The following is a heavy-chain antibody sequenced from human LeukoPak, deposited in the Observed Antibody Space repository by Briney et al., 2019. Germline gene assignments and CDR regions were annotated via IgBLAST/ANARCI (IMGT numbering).Heavy chain of an antibody. D-gene: IGHD2-2*01. V-gene: IGHV4-59*08. CDR3: ARRVTEGIPVNEGNWFDP. Sequence: PSETLSLTCTVSGDSISSSYWSWIRQSPGKGLEWIGRIYKDGSTIYNPSLNSRVTIYIDTSSNPFSLKLTSVTAADTAVYYCARRVTEGIPVNEGNWFDPWGQGTLVTVSS. J-gene: IGHJ5*02. CDR1: GDSISSSY. CDR2: IYKDGST.